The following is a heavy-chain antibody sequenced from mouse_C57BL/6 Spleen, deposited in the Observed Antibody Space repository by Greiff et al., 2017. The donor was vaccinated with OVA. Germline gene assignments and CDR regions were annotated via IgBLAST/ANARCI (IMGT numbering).Heavy chain of an antibody. D-gene: IGHD2-4*01. V-gene: IGHV1-85*01. Sequence: QVQLQQSGPELVKPGASVKLSCKASGHTFTSYDINWVKQRPGQGLEWIGWFYPRDGSTKYNEKFKGKATLTVDTSSRTAYMERHMLTSEDSAVYFCARGDYDYDFFAYWGQGTLVTVSA. CDR2: FYPRDGST. CDR3: ARGDYDYDFFAY. J-gene: IGHJ3*01. CDR1: GHTFTSYD.